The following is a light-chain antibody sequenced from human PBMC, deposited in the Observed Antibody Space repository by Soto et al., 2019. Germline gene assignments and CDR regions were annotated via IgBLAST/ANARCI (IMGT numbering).Light chain of an antibody. CDR3: QQYNNAPPWT. V-gene: IGKV3-15*01. CDR1: QSVSSN. J-gene: IGKJ1*01. Sequence: EIVMTQSPATLSVSPGERATLSCRASQSVSSNLAWYQQKPGQAPRLLIYGASTRATGIPARFSGSGSGTEFTLTNSSLQTEDVAVYYCQQYNNAPPWTFGQGTKVEIK. CDR2: GAS.